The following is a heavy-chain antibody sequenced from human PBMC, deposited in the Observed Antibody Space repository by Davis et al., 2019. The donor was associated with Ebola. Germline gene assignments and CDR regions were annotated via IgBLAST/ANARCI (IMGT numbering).Heavy chain of an antibody. Sequence: PGGSLRLSCAASGFTFSSYWMSWVRQAPGKGLEWVANIKQDGSEKYYVDSVKGRFTISRDNAKNSLYLQMNSLRAEDTAVYYCARQPGTIFGVAWTSRYFDYWGQGTLVTVSS. V-gene: IGHV3-7*01. CDR3: ARQPGTIFGVAWTSRYFDY. D-gene: IGHD3-3*01. CDR1: GFTFSSYW. CDR2: IKQDGSEK. J-gene: IGHJ4*02.